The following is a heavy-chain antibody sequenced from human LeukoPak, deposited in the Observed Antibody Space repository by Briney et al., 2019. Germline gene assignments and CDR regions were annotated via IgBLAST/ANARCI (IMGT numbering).Heavy chain of an antibody. CDR2: ISGSGGVT. J-gene: IGHJ4*02. D-gene: IGHD6-19*01. CDR1: GITFNNYA. V-gene: IGHV3-23*01. Sequence: GGSLRLSCAASGITFNNYAMSWVRQAPGKGLEWVSDISGSGGVTHYADSVKVRFTISRDNSKNTLYLQMNSLRAEDTAVYYCAKSVGWVKYYFDYWGQGTLVTVSS. CDR3: AKSVGWVKYYFDY.